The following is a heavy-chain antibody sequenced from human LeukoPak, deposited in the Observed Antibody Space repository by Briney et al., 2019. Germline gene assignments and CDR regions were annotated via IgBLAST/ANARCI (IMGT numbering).Heavy chain of an antibody. CDR1: GYTFTSYA. J-gene: IGHJ6*04. Sequence: GASVKVSCKASGYTFTSYAMHWVRQAPGQRLEWMGWINAGNGNTKYSQKFQGRVTITRDTSASTAYMELSSLRSEDTAVYYCARGVGGRNYHYGMDVWGKGTTVTVSS. CDR2: INAGNGNT. D-gene: IGHD1-26*01. V-gene: IGHV1-3*01. CDR3: ARGVGGRNYHYGMDV.